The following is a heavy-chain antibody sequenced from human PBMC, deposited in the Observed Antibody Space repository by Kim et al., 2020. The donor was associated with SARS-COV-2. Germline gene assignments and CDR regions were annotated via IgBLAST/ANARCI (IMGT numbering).Heavy chain of an antibody. Sequence: AQKFQGRVTMTEDTSTDTAYMELSSLRSEDTAVYYCATGRNSSGWYWFDPWGQGTLVTVSS. J-gene: IGHJ5*02. V-gene: IGHV1-24*01. CDR3: ATGRNSSGWYWFDP. D-gene: IGHD6-19*01.